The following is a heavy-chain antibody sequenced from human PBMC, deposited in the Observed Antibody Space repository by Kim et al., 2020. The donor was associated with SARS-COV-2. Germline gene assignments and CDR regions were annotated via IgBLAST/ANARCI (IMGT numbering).Heavy chain of an antibody. Sequence: GGSLRPSCAASGFTFSSYAMHWVRQAPGKGLEWVAVISYDGSNKYYVDSVKGRFTISRDNSKNTLYLQMNSLRAEDTAVYYCARLYSSSWYSEDYWGQGTLVTVSS. D-gene: IGHD6-13*01. J-gene: IGHJ4*02. CDR2: ISYDGSNK. CDR3: ARLYSSSWYSEDY. CDR1: GFTFSSYA. V-gene: IGHV3-30*04.